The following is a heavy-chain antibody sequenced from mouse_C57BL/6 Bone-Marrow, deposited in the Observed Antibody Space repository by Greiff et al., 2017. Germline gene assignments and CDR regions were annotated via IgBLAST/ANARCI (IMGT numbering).Heavy chain of an antibody. D-gene: IGHD1-1*01. J-gene: IGHJ2*01. Sequence: VQLKQSGAELVRPGASVKLSCTASGFNFKDDYMHWVKQRPEQGLEWIGWIDPENGDTEYASKFQGKATITADASSNTAYLQLSSLTSEDSAVYYCTGATVGDDWGQGTTLTVSS. CDR1: GFNFKDDY. CDR2: IDPENGDT. V-gene: IGHV14-4*01. CDR3: TGATVGDD.